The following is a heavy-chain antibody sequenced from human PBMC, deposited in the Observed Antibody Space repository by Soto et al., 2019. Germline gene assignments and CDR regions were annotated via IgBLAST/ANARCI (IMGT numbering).Heavy chain of an antibody. CDR2: TYPRDSDT. CDR1: GYSFTNYW. Sequence: GESLKISCKASGYSFTNYWIGWVRQMPGKGPEWMGITYPRDSDTRYSPSLQGQVTISVDKSISTAYLQWSSLKTEDTAVYYCARVRLGAPTRYFDYWGQGALVTVSS. CDR3: ARVRLGAPTRYFDY. V-gene: IGHV5-51*01. J-gene: IGHJ4*02. D-gene: IGHD1-26*01.